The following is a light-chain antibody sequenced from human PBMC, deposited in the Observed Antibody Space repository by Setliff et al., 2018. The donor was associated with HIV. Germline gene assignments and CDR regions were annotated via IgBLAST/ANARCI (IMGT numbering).Light chain of an antibody. Sequence: SVLTQPASVSGSPGQSITLSCTGSSSDIGGYNYVSWYQQYPGKAPKLMIYDVTERPSGVSSRFSGSKSGNTASLTISGLQAEDGADYYCSSYTATTASYVVFGGGTKV. CDR3: SSYTATTASYVV. CDR1: SSDIGGYNY. J-gene: IGLJ2*01. CDR2: DVT. V-gene: IGLV2-14*03.